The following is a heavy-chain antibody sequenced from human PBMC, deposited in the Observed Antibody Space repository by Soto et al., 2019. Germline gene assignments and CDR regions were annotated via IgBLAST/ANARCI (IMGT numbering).Heavy chain of an antibody. Sequence: ASVKVSCKASGYTFTSYDINWVRQATGQGLEWMGWMNPNTGNTGYAQKFQGRVTMTRNTSISTAYMELSSLRSEDTAVYYCARVSSSPGYYYGMDVWGQGTTGTVSS. V-gene: IGHV1-8*01. J-gene: IGHJ6*02. CDR1: GYTFTSYD. CDR2: MNPNTGNT. CDR3: ARVSSSPGYYYGMDV. D-gene: IGHD6-6*01.